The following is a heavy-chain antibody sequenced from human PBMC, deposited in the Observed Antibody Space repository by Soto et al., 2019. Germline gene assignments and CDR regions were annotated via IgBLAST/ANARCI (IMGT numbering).Heavy chain of an antibody. CDR1: GFTFSSYA. CDR2: ISGSGGST. J-gene: IGHJ6*02. CDR3: AKELVSKNRHYYYGMDV. Sequence: GGSLRLSCAASGFTFSSYAMSWVRQAPGKGLEWVSAISGSGGSTYYADSVKGRFTISRDNSKNTLYLQMNSLRAEDTAVYYCAKELVSKNRHYYYGMDVWGQGTTVTGSS. V-gene: IGHV3-23*01. D-gene: IGHD6-6*01.